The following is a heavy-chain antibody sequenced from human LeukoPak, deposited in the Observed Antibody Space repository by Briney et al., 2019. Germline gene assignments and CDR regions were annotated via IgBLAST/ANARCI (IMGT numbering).Heavy chain of an antibody. J-gene: IGHJ3*02. D-gene: IGHD3-22*01. CDR2: MNPNSGNT. V-gene: IGHV1-8*01. CDR3: ARGYYDSTVDI. CDR1: GYTFTSYD. Sequence: ASPKLSCTASGYTFTSYDINWVRQATGQGLEWMGWMNPNSGNTGYAQKFQGRVTMTRNTSISTAYMELSRLRSEEPAVYYCARGYYDSTVDIWGEGTMVTVSS.